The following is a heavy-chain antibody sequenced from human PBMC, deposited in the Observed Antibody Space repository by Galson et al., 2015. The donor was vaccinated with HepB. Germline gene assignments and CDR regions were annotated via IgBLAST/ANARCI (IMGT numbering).Heavy chain of an antibody. D-gene: IGHD1-26*01. CDR1: GLTFSTYA. J-gene: IGHJ3*02. Sequence: SLRLSCAASGLTFSTYAMSWVRQAPGKGLEWLSTISGSGGSIYYADSVKGRFAISRYNSKSTLYLQMNGLRAEDTAVYFCAKFFRGTYYLDALDIWGHGTLGTVSS. CDR2: ISGSGGSI. CDR3: AKFFRGTYYLDALDI. V-gene: IGHV3-23*01.